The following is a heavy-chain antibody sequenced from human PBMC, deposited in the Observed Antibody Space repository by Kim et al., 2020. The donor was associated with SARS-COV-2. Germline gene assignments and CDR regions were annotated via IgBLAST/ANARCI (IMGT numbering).Heavy chain of an antibody. CDR1: GDSVSSNSAT. D-gene: IGHD6-13*01. CDR3: ARRSISADGIFDY. CDR2: TYYSAKMYN. Sequence: SQTLSLTCAISGDSVSSNSATWNWIRQSPSRGLEWLGTTYYSAKMYNDYALSVKSRITINPDTSKNQFSLQRNSVTPEDTAVYFCARRSISADGIFDYWGQGALVTISS. V-gene: IGHV6-1*01. J-gene: IGHJ4*02.